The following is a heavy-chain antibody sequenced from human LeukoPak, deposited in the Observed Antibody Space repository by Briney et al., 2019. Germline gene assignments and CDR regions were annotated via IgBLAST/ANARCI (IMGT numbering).Heavy chain of an antibody. CDR1: GASTSTKSYY. J-gene: IGHJ4*02. D-gene: IGHD2-2*02. CDR3: ARGLSYRDYFDY. CDR2: IYYNGNT. V-gene: IGHV4-39*02. Sequence: PSETLSLTCTVSGASTSTKSYYWGWIRQSPGKGLEWIGSIYYNGNTYYNPSLKSRVTISVDTSKNLFSLNMTSVTAADRAVYYCARGLSYRDYFDYWGRGTLVPVSS.